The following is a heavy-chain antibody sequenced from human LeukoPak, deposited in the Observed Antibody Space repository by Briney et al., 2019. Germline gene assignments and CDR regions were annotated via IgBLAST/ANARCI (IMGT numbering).Heavy chain of an antibody. D-gene: IGHD5-12*01. Sequence: GGSLRLSCAASGFTFNIFAMNWVRQASGRGLEWVSAISGSGISTYYADSVKGRLTISRDNSKNTLYLQINSLRAEDTAVYFCAKDQHGYDKPIDYWGQGTLVTVSS. CDR2: ISGSGIST. CDR3: AKDQHGYDKPIDY. V-gene: IGHV3-23*01. J-gene: IGHJ4*02. CDR1: GFTFNIFA.